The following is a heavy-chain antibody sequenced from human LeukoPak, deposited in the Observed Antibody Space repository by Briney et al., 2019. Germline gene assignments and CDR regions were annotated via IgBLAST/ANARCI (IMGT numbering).Heavy chain of an antibody. CDR1: GYSISSGSYY. V-gene: IGHV4-61*02. Sequence: SETLSLTCTVSGYSISSGSYYWSWIRQSAGKGLEWIGRIYASGSSNYNPSFESRVTISVDTSENQVSLKLTSVTAADTAVYYCARTPTSRKRFLGGAATGTDYYYYYYMDVWGKGTTVTISS. D-gene: IGHD6-13*01. J-gene: IGHJ6*03. CDR2: IYASGSS. CDR3: ARTPTSRKRFLGGAATGTDYYYYYYMDV.